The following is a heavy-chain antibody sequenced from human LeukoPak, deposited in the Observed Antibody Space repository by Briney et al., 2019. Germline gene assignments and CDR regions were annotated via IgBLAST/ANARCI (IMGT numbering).Heavy chain of an antibody. CDR1: GGSFSGYY. D-gene: IGHD2-2*01. Sequence: SETLSLTCAVYGGSFSGYYWSWIRQPPGKGLEWIGEINHSGSTNYNPSLKSRVTISVDTSKNQFSLKLSSVTAADTAVYYCARGKSDCSSTSCYLVPPRVRAFDIWGQGTMITVSS. J-gene: IGHJ3*02. V-gene: IGHV4-34*01. CDR3: ARGKSDCSSTSCYLVPPRVRAFDI. CDR2: INHSGST.